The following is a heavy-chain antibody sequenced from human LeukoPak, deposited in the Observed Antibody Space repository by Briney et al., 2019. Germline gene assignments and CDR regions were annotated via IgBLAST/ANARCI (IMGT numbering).Heavy chain of an antibody. CDR1: GGTFSSYA. D-gene: IGHD3-10*01. V-gene: IGHV1-69*13. CDR3: ARVRGVIIRPHYYYYMDV. Sequence: SVKVSCKASGGTFSSYAISWVRQAPGQGLEWMGGIIPIFGTANYAQKFQGRVTITADESTSTAYMELSSLRSEDTAVYYCARVRGVIIRPHYYYYMDVWGKGTTVTISS. CDR2: IIPIFGTA. J-gene: IGHJ6*03.